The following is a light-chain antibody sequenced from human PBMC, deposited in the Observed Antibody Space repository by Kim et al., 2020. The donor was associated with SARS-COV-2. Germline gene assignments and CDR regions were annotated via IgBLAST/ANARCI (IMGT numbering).Light chain of an antibody. V-gene: IGLV2-11*01. CDR3: CSYAGTYTWV. CDR2: DVS. CDR1: SSDVGAYNY. J-gene: IGLJ3*02. Sequence: QSALTQPRSVSGSPGQSVTISCTGASSDVGAYNYVSWYQHCPGKAPKLMICDVSKRPSGVPDRFSGSKSGNTASLTISGLQAEDEADYYCCSYAGTYTWVFGGGTKLTVL.